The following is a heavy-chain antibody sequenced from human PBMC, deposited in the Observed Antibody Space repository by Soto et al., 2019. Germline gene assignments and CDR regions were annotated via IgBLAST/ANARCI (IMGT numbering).Heavy chain of an antibody. CDR3: ARDFLSGIPIFGVVINYGMDV. CDR1: GYTFTSYG. Sequence: QVQLVQSGAEVKKPGASVKVSCKASGYTFTSYGISWVRQAPGQGLEWMGWISAYNGDTNYAQKLQGRVTMTTDTSTSTAYMELRSLRSDDTAVYYCARDFLSGIPIFGVVINYGMDVWGQGTTVTVSS. J-gene: IGHJ6*02. V-gene: IGHV1-18*01. D-gene: IGHD3-3*01. CDR2: ISAYNGDT.